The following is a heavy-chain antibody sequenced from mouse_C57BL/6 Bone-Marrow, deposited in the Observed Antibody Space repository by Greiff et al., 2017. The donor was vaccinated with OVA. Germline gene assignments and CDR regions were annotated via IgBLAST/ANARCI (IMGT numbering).Heavy chain of an antibody. J-gene: IGHJ2*01. D-gene: IGHD2-12*01. CDR3: PVYSVYVI. CDR2: IRFRADNYAT. CDR1: GFTFSNYW. Sequence: EVKVEESGGGLVQPGGSMKLSCVASGFTFSNYWMNWVRQSPEKGLEWVAKIRFRADNYATHYVESGKGRFTISRDDTKSYIYLQMNTLKAEATEFYYCPVYSVYVIWGQGTTLTVSS. V-gene: IGHV6-3*01.